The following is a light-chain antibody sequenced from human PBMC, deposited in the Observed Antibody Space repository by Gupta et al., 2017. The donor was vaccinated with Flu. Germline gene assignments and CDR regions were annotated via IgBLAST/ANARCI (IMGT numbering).Light chain of an antibody. Sequence: QSALTQPGSVSGSPGQSVTISCTGTSSDVGDYNLVSWYQQHPGKALTLLVYDVSECPSGVPDRFSGSKSGNTASLTISGLQAEDEADYFCCSYAGSFSVIFGGGTKLTVL. CDR2: DVS. CDR1: SSDVGDYNL. CDR3: CSYAGSFSVI. J-gene: IGLJ2*01. V-gene: IGLV2-11*01.